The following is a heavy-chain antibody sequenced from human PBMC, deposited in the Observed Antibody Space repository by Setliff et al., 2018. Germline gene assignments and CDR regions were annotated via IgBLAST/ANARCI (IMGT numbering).Heavy chain of an antibody. V-gene: IGHV4-38-2*02. D-gene: IGHD4-17*01. CDR2: INRSGST. J-gene: IGHJ6*03. CDR3: ARGDYAYYYHYYMDV. CDR1: GYSISSGYY. Sequence: SETLSLTCTVSGYSISSGYYWGWIRQPPGKGLEWIGEINRSGSTNYNPSLKSRVTISVDTSKNQFSLNLSSVTAADTAVYYCARGDYAYYYHYYMDVWGKGTTVTVSS.